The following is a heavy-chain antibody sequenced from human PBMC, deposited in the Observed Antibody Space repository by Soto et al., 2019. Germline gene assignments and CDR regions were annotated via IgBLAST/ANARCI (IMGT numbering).Heavy chain of an antibody. CDR1: GFTVSSNY. J-gene: IGHJ3*01. CDR2: IYSGGST. V-gene: IGHV3-53*01. CDR3: ARDQLYYNDISGRTLNAFDV. Sequence: PGGSLRLSCAASGFTVSSNYMSWVRQAPGKGLEWVSVIYSGGSTYYADSVKGRFTISRDNSKNSLYLQMNSLRAEDTAVYYCARDQLYYNDISGRTLNAFDVWGQGTMVTVSS. D-gene: IGHD3-22*01.